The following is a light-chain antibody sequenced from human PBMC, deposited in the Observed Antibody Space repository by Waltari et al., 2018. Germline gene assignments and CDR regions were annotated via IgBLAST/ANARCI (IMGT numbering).Light chain of an antibody. V-gene: IGKV1-5*03. J-gene: IGKJ1*01. Sequence: DIQMTKSPSTLSASVGDRVTITCGASQSISSWLAWYQQKPGKAPKLLIYKASSLESGVPSRFSGSGSGTEFTLTISSLQPDDFATYYCQQYNSYSWTFGQGTKVEIK. CDR1: QSISSW. CDR2: KAS. CDR3: QQYNSYSWT.